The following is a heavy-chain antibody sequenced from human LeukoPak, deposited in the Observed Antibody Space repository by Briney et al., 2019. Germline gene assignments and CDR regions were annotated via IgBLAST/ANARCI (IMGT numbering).Heavy chain of an antibody. CDR2: IYYSGST. CDR1: GGSISSGGSY. D-gene: IGHD3-10*01. CDR3: ARDSPAGSGPIISIAFDI. J-gene: IGHJ3*02. V-gene: IGHV4-31*03. Sequence: SQTLSLTCTVSGGSISSGGSYWSWIPQHPGKGLGWIGYIYYSGSTYYNPSLKSRVTISVDTSKNQFSLKLSSVTAADTAVYYCARDSPAGSGPIISIAFDIWGQGTMVTVSS.